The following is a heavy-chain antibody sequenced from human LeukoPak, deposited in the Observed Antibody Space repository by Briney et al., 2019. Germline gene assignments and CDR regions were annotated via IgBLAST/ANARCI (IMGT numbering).Heavy chain of an antibody. Sequence: GGSLRLSCAASGFTFSSYSMNWVRQAPGKGLEWVSSISSSSYIYYADSVKGRFTISRDNAKNSLYLQMNSLRAEDTAVYYCARERYYYDSSGFDYWGQGTLVTVSS. CDR1: GFTFSSYS. J-gene: IGHJ4*02. CDR3: ARERYYYDSSGFDY. D-gene: IGHD3-22*01. V-gene: IGHV3-21*01. CDR2: ISSSSYI.